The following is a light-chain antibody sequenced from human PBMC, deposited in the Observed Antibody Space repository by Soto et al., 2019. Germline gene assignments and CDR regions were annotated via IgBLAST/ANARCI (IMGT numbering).Light chain of an antibody. CDR3: QQYGSSPWT. J-gene: IGKJ1*01. V-gene: IGKV3-20*01. CDR1: QSVSSSY. CDR2: GAS. Sequence: EILFSPAPGTPSLSPGEKATLSFRARQSVSSSYLAWYQQKPGQAPRLLIYGASSRATGIPDRFSGSGSGTDFTLTISRLEPEDFAVYYCQQYGSSPWTFGQGTKVDIK.